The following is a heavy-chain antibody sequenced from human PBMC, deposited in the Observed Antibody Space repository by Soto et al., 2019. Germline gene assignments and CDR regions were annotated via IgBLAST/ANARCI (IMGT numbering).Heavy chain of an antibody. CDR3: ARPRDTVVVVASFDP. J-gene: IGHJ5*02. D-gene: IGHD2-15*01. Sequence: SATLSLTCTVSGGSISSSSYYWCCIRQPPGKGLEWIGSIYYSGSTYYNPSLKSRVTISVDTSKNQFSLKLSSVTAADTAVYSCARPRDTVVVVASFDPWGQGTMVTFSS. CDR2: IYYSGST. CDR1: GGSISSSSYY. V-gene: IGHV4-39*01.